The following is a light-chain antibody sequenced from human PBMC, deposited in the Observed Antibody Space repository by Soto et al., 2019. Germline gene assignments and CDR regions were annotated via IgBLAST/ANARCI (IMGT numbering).Light chain of an antibody. Sequence: DIQMTQSPSTLSASVGDRVTITCRASQSVGNSLAWYQQKPGKAPTLLIFEVSDVEHGVPPRFSGGRCGTDFTPPISLPQPNDFATYYGQQYNNNSPWTFGQGTRVEIK. CDR2: EVS. CDR3: QQYNNNSPWT. V-gene: IGKV1-5*01. J-gene: IGKJ1*01. CDR1: QSVGNS.